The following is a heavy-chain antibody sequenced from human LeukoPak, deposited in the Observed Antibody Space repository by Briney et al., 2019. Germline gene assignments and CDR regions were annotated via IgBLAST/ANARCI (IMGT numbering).Heavy chain of an antibody. Sequence: ASVKVSCKASGYTFSTCDINWVRQATGQGLEWMGIIKPSGGGTSYALKFQGRVTMTRDTSTSTAYMELSSLRSEDTAVYYCARDHFDSSGYYYLLGYFEHWGQGTLVTVSS. J-gene: IGHJ1*01. CDR1: GYTFSTCD. V-gene: IGHV1-46*01. CDR2: IKPSGGGT. CDR3: ARDHFDSSGYYYLLGYFEH. D-gene: IGHD3-22*01.